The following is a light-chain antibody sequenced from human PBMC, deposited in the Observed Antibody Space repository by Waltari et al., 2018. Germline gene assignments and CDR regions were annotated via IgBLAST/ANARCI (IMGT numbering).Light chain of an antibody. CDR3: NARDSSGNHVV. CDR2: GKN. V-gene: IGLV3-19*01. Sequence: SSELTQDPAVSVALGQTVRITCQGDSLRSSYASWYHQKPGQAPVLVIYGKNNRPSGNPARFSGSSSGNTASLTITGAQAEDEADYDCNARDSSGNHVVFGGGTKLTVL. CDR1: SLRSSY. J-gene: IGLJ2*01.